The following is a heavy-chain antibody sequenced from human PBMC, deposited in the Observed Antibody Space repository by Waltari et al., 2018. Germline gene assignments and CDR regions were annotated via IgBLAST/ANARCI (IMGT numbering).Heavy chain of an antibody. D-gene: IGHD6-6*01. CDR3: ARDANNYSSSLWFDP. V-gene: IGHV4-59*11. Sequence: TCTVSGGSIRSHYWSWIRQPPGKGLEWIGYIYYSGSTNYNPSLKSRVTISVDTSKNQFSLKLSSVTAADTAVYYCARDANNYSSSLWFDPWGQGTLVTVSS. CDR1: GGSIRSHY. CDR2: IYYSGST. J-gene: IGHJ5*02.